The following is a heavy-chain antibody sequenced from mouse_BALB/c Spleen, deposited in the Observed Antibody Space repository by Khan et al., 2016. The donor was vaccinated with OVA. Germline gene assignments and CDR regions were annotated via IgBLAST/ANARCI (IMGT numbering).Heavy chain of an antibody. CDR1: GYTFTSYT. CDR2: INPSSGYT. D-gene: IGHD2-14*01. CDR3: ARDGAYYRNDGWFAY. J-gene: IGHJ3*01. V-gene: IGHV1-4*01. Sequence: QVQLQQSGAELARPGASVKMSCKASGYTFTSYTIHWIKQRPGQGLEWIGYINPSSGYTNYNQKFKDKATLTADKSSTTAYMQLSSLTSADSAVSSLARDGAYYRNDGWFAYWGQGTLVTVSA.